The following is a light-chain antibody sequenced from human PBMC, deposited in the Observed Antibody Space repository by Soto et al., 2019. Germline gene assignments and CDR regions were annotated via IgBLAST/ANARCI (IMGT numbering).Light chain of an antibody. CDR3: CSYAGFGV. CDR2: EVS. CDR1: SSDVGSYNL. Sequence: QSALTQPASVSGSPGQSITISCTGTSSDVGSYNLVSWYQQHPGKAPKLMIYEVSKRPSGVSNRFSGSKSGNTASLTISGLQAEDEADYYCCSYAGFGVFGGGTQLTVL. J-gene: IGLJ3*02. V-gene: IGLV2-23*02.